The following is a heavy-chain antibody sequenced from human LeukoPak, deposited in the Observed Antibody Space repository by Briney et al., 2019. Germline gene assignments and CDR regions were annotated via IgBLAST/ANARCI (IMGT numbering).Heavy chain of an antibody. J-gene: IGHJ4*02. V-gene: IGHV3-11*01. D-gene: IGHD5-18*01. Sequence: GGSLRLSCAASGFSFSDYYMSWIRQAPGKGLEWVSYISSSGTTIYYADSVKGRFTISRDNAKNSLYLQMNSLRAEDTAVYYCARGPGRGYSYGAYFDYWGQGTLVTVSS. CDR2: ISSSGTTI. CDR1: GFSFSDYY. CDR3: ARGPGRGYSYGAYFDY.